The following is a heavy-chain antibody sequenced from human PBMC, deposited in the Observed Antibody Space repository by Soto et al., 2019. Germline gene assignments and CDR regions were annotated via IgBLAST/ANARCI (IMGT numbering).Heavy chain of an antibody. CDR3: ARAGGTTVTGLWHFDS. J-gene: IGHJ4*02. CDR2: IWYDGTQK. CDR1: GFTFNTYS. Sequence: QVQLEESGGGVVQPGRSLRLSCEASGFTFNTYSMHWVRQPPDKGLEWLAAIWYDGTQKYYADSLKGRFIISRDNSKKTLYLEMNSLRAEDTAVYYCARAGGTTVTGLWHFDSWGQGPLVTVSS. V-gene: IGHV3-33*01. D-gene: IGHD4-17*01.